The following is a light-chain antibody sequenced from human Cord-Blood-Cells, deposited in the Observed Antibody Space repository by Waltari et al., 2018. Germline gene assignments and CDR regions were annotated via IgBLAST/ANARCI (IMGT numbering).Light chain of an antibody. CDR2: AAS. CDR3: QQSYSTSWT. Sequence: EIQMTQSPSSLSASVGDRVTLTCRASQSISSYLNWYQQKPGKAPKLLIYAASSLQSGVPSRFSGSGSGTDFTLTISSLQPEDFATYYCQQSYSTSWTFGQGTKVEIK. V-gene: IGKV1-39*01. CDR1: QSISSY. J-gene: IGKJ1*01.